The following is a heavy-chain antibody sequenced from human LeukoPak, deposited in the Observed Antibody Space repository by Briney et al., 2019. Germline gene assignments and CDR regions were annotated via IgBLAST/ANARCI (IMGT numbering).Heavy chain of an antibody. V-gene: IGHV3-21*01. CDR3: ASSDYGGFEY. J-gene: IGHJ4*02. CDR2: ISSSSSYI. Sequence: GGSLRLSCAASGFTFSSYNMNWVRQAPGKGLEWVSSISSSSSYIFYADSVKGRFTISRDNAKNSLYLQMNSLRAEDTAVYHCASSDYGGFEYWGQGTLVTVSS. D-gene: IGHD4-17*01. CDR1: GFTFSSYN.